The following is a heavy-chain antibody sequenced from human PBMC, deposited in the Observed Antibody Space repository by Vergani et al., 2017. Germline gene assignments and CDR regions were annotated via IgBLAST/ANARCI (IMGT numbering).Heavy chain of an antibody. Sequence: EVQLVESGGGLVQPGGSLSLSCAASGFTSSSYEMNWVRQAPGMGREWVSYIRSSGSTIYYADSVKGRFTIYRDNAKNSLYLQMNSLRAEDTAVYYCARNYDFCFWGQGTLVTVSS. CDR1: GFTSSSYE. CDR3: ARNYDFCF. J-gene: IGHJ4*02. D-gene: IGHD3-3*01. V-gene: IGHV3-48*03. CDR2: IRSSGSTI.